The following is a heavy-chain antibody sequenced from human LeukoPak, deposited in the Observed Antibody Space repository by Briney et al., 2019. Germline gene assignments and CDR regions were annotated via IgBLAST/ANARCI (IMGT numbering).Heavy chain of an antibody. Sequence: SVKVSCKASGGTFSSYAISWVRQAPGQGLEWMGGIIPIFGTANYAQKFQGRVTITADESTSTAYMELSSLRSEDTAVYYCARAQYYYDSSGYYFQHWGQGILVTVSS. CDR2: IIPIFGTA. V-gene: IGHV1-69*13. D-gene: IGHD3-22*01. CDR1: GGTFSSYA. CDR3: ARAQYYYDSSGYYFQH. J-gene: IGHJ1*01.